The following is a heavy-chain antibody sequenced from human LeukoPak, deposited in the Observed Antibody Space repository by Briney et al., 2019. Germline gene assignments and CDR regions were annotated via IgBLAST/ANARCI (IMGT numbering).Heavy chain of an antibody. CDR1: GFTFSTFG. Sequence: GGSLRLSCAASGFTFSTFGMTWVRQPPGKGLEWVSAIGSTGSSTFYADSVKGRFTISRDNSKNTLYLQMKSLRAEDTAIYYCAKAASDIVATIPNLDHWGQGTLVTVSS. CDR3: AKAASDIVATIPNLDH. D-gene: IGHD5-12*01. CDR2: IGSTGSST. V-gene: IGHV3-23*01. J-gene: IGHJ4*02.